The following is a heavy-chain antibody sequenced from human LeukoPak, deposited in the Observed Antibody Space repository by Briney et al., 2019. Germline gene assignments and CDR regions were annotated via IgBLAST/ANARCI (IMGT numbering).Heavy chain of an antibody. CDR2: IYTSGST. J-gene: IGHJ6*03. D-gene: IGHD3-3*01. Sequence: PSETLSLTCTVSGGSISSYYWSWIRQPAGKGLEWIGRIYTSGSTNYNPSLKSRLTMSVDTSKNQFSLKLSSVTAADTAVYYCAITYYDFWSGYFEYMDVWGKGTTVTVSS. CDR1: GGSISSYY. CDR3: AITYYDFWSGYFEYMDV. V-gene: IGHV4-4*07.